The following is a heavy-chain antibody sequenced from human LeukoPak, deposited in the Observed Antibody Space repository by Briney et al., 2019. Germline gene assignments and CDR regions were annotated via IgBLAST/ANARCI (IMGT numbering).Heavy chain of an antibody. D-gene: IGHD6-13*01. CDR3: ARASGSSWVFDY. CDR2: IYYSGST. Sequence: PSETLSLTCTVSGGSIGSYYWSWIRQPPGKGLEWIGYIYYSGSTNYNPSLKSRVTISVDTSKNQFSLKLSSVTAADTAVYYCARASGSSWVFDYWGQGTLVTVSS. J-gene: IGHJ4*02. CDR1: GGSIGSYY. V-gene: IGHV4-59*01.